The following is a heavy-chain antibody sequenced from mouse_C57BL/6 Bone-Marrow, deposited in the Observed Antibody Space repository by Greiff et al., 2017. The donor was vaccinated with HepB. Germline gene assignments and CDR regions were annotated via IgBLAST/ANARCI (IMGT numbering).Heavy chain of an antibody. Sequence: EVQVVESGGGLVQPGASLKLSCESTDYEFPSYYMPWVRKTPEKRLELVAAINSDGGSTYYPDTMERRSTISRDNTKKTPYLQMSSLRSEDTALYYCARPDYYGSSYPLDYWGQGTTLTVSS. D-gene: IGHD1-1*01. CDR3: ARPDYYGSSYPLDY. CDR2: INSDGGST. J-gene: IGHJ2*01. V-gene: IGHV5-2*01. CDR1: DYEFPSYY.